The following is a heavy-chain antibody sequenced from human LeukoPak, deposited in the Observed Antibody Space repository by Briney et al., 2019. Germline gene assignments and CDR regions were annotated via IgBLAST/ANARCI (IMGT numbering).Heavy chain of an antibody. V-gene: IGHV3-23*01. CDR2: ISGSGGST. CDR1: GFTFSSYA. Sequence: PGGSLRLSCAASGFTFSSYAMSWVRQAPGKGLEWVSAISGSGGSTYYADSVKGRFTISRDNSKNTLYLQMNSLRAEDTAVYYCAKDRHSWIQLWLENYWGQGTLVTVSS. CDR3: AKDRHSWIQLWLENY. D-gene: IGHD5-18*01. J-gene: IGHJ4*02.